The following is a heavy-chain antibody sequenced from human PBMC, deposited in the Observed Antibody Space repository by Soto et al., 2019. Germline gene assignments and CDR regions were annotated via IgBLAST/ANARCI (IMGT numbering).Heavy chain of an antibody. V-gene: IGHV1-2*02. CDR2: INPATGAA. Sequence: QLHLVQSGAVVKKPGASVTVSCSASGYPVTAYYMHWVRQAPGRGLEWMGGINPATGAAKYTRPSRGGVPMTRDTYTSTGVMELGGLTSEDTGVFYCARGGGVGVAGSAAFDMWGQGTLVTVSS. D-gene: IGHD3-3*01. CDR1: GYPVTAYY. CDR3: ARGGGVGVAGSAAFDM. J-gene: IGHJ3*02.